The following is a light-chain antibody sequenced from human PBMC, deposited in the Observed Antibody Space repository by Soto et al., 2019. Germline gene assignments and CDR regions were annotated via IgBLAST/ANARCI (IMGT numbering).Light chain of an antibody. CDR3: QQYGSSTGLT. Sequence: EIVLTHSPGTLSLSPGERATLSCRASQSVSSSYLAWYQQKPGQAPRLLIYGASSRATGIPDRFSGSGSGTDFTLTISRLEPEDFAVYYCQQYGSSTGLTFGGGTKVDIK. J-gene: IGKJ4*01. CDR1: QSVSSSY. V-gene: IGKV3-20*01. CDR2: GAS.